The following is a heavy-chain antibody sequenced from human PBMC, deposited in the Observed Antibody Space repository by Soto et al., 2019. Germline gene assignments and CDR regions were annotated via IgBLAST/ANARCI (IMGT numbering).Heavy chain of an antibody. Sequence: ASVKVSCKASGYTFTSYGISWVRQAPGQGLEWMGWISAYNGNTNYAQKLQGRVTMTTDTSTSTAYMELRSLRSDDTAVYYCARDPSIAAAGWENSWFDPWGQGTLVTVSS. D-gene: IGHD6-13*01. CDR3: ARDPSIAAAGWENSWFDP. V-gene: IGHV1-18*04. J-gene: IGHJ5*02. CDR1: GYTFTSYG. CDR2: ISAYNGNT.